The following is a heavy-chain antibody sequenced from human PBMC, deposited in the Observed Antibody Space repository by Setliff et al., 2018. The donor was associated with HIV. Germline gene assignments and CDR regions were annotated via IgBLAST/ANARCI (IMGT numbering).Heavy chain of an antibody. D-gene: IGHD7-27*01. CDR3: ILLGMHGAFDI. V-gene: IGHV3-15*01. CDR1: GFNFGDYG. J-gene: IGHJ3*02. CDR2: IKSKVDGETT. Sequence: PGGSLRLSCTTSGFNFGDYGMNWVRQAPGKGLEWVGRIKSKVDGETTAYAAPLKGRFTISRDDSKNTLYLQMDGLSTEDTAVYYCILLGMHGAFDIWGQGTMVTVS.